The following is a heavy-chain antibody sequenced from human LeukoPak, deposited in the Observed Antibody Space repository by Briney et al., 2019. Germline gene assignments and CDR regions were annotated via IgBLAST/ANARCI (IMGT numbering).Heavy chain of an antibody. CDR1: GGSISSSSYY. Sequence: SETLSLTCTVSGGSISSSSYYWGWIRQPPGKGPEWIGSIFYSGSTYYNVSLESRVTISVDTSRNQFFLKLNSVTAADTAVYYCARLQRGGTYWLYYFDSWGQGTLVTVSS. J-gene: IGHJ4*02. D-gene: IGHD1-26*01. V-gene: IGHV4-39*01. CDR2: IFYSGST. CDR3: ARLQRGGTYWLYYFDS.